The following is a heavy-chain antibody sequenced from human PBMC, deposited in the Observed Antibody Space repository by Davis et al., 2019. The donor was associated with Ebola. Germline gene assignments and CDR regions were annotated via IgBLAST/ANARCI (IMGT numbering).Heavy chain of an antibody. V-gene: IGHV3-23*01. Sequence: GESLKISCAASGFNFSSYGMHWVRQAPGKGLVCISGFTISDGAPYYGDSVKGRFTISRDNSKNTLYLQMNSLRAEDTAVYYCAKAGNRGFFDSWGQGTLVTVSS. CDR1: GFNFSSYG. D-gene: IGHD1/OR15-1a*01. J-gene: IGHJ4*02. CDR3: AKAGNRGFFDS. CDR2: FTISDGAP.